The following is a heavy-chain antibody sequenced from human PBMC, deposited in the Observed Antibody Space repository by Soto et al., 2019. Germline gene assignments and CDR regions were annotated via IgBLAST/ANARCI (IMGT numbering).Heavy chain of an antibody. Sequence: GGSLRLSCAASGFTFSSYAMSWVRQAPGKGLEWVSAISGSGGSTYYADSVKGRFTISRDNSKNTLYLQMNSLRAEDTAVYYYAKDSRKWELPGPFDYWGQGTLVTVSS. CDR2: ISGSGGST. CDR1: GFTFSSYA. D-gene: IGHD1-26*01. V-gene: IGHV3-23*01. CDR3: AKDSRKWELPGPFDY. J-gene: IGHJ4*02.